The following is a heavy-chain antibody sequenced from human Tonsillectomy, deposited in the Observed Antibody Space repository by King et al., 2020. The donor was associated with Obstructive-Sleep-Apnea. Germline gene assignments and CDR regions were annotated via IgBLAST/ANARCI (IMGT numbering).Heavy chain of an antibody. CDR1: GFTFDDYA. D-gene: IGHD6-13*01. CDR3: AKAGSWYRDAFDI. V-gene: IGHV3-9*01. CDR2: ISWNSGNI. Sequence: VQLVQSGGGLVQPGRSLRLSCAASGFTFDDYAMHWVRQVPGKGLEWVSGISWNSGNIGYADSVKGRFTISRDNAKNSLYLQMNSLRAEDTALYYCAKAGSWYRDAFDIWGQGTMVTVSS. J-gene: IGHJ3*02.